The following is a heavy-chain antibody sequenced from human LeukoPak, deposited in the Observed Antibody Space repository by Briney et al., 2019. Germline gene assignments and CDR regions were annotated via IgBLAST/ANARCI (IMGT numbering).Heavy chain of an antibody. Sequence: GGSLRLSCAASGFTFSGYWMSWVRQAPGKGLEWVANIKQDGSEKYYVDSVKGRFTISRDNAQNPLFLQMNSLTAEDTAVYYCARHWQWQQLDGDAFDIWGQGTMVTVSS. D-gene: IGHD6-13*01. CDR2: IKQDGSEK. CDR3: ARHWQWQQLDGDAFDI. J-gene: IGHJ3*02. CDR1: GFTFSGYW. V-gene: IGHV3-7*01.